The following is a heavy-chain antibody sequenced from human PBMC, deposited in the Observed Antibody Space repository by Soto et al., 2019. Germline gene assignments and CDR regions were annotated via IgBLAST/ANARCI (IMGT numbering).Heavy chain of an antibody. CDR2: ISNDGTNK. D-gene: IGHD3-10*01. CDR1: GFTFSNFA. V-gene: IGHV3-30-3*01. CDR3: ARNYYGSGSYLGPFGY. Sequence: PGGSLRLSCAASGFTFSNFAIHWVRQAPGKGLEWVAVISNDGTNKYYADSVKGRFTISRDNSNNTLYLQMNSLRTEDTAVYYCARNYYGSGSYLGPFGYWGQGTRVTVSS. J-gene: IGHJ4*02.